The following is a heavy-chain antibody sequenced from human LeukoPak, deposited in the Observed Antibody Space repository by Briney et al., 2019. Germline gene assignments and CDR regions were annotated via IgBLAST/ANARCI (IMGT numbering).Heavy chain of an antibody. CDR3: ARVPSRGYSYGGYYYYMDV. CDR2: MNPNSGNT. V-gene: IGHV1-8*01. CDR1: GYTFTSYD. D-gene: IGHD5-18*01. Sequence: ASVKVSCKASGYTFTSYDINWVRQATGQGLEWMGWMNPNSGNTGYAQKFQGRVTITADESTSTAYMELSSLRSEDTAVYYCARVPSRGYSYGGYYYYMDVWGKGTTVTVSS. J-gene: IGHJ6*03.